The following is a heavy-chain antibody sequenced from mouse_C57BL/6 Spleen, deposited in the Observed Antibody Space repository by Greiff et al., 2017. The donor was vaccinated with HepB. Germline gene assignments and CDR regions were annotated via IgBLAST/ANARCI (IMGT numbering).Heavy chain of an antibody. CDR1: GYSFTGYY. Sequence: EVKVVESGPELVKPGASVKISCKASGYSFTGYYMNWVKQSPEKSLEWIGEINPSTGGTTYNQKFKAKATLTVDKSSSTAYMQLKSLTSEDSAVYYCARWDGSSWGFAYWGQGTLSLSLQ. D-gene: IGHD1-1*01. CDR2: INPSTGGT. CDR3: ARWDGSSWGFAY. J-gene: IGHJ3*01. V-gene: IGHV1-42*01.